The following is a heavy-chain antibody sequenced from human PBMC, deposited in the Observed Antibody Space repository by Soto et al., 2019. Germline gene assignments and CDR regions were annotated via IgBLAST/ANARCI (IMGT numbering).Heavy chain of an antibody. V-gene: IGHV3-30*03. CDR2: ISYDGSNK. CDR3: ASQGADTAMSTSWIYYYYYGMDV. CDR1: GFTFSSYG. J-gene: IGHJ6*02. D-gene: IGHD5-18*01. Sequence: GGSLRLSCAASGFTFSSYGMHWVRQAPGKGLVWVAVISYDGSNKYYADSVKGRFTISRDNSKNTLYLQMNSLRAEDTAVYYCASQGADTAMSTSWIYYYYYGMDVWGQGTTVTVSS.